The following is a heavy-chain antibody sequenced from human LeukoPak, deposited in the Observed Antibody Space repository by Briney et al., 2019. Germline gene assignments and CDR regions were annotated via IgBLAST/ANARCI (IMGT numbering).Heavy chain of an antibody. CDR1: GFSFSSYA. Sequence: TGRSLRLSCAASGFSFSSYAMHWVRQAPGKGLEWVAVISYDGSNKYYADSVKGRFTISRDNSKNTLYVQMNSLRAEDTAVYYCARGALATHYYGMDVWGQGTTVAVSS. CDR3: ARGALATHYYGMDV. J-gene: IGHJ6*02. CDR2: ISYDGSNK. V-gene: IGHV3-30-3*01.